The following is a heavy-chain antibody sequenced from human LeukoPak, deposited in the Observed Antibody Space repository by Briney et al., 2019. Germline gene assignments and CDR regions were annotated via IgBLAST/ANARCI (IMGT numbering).Heavy chain of an antibody. CDR1: GFTFSSHG. J-gene: IGHJ4*02. V-gene: IGHV3-23*01. D-gene: IGHD6-13*01. CDR2: ISPSGDAT. Sequence: GGSLRLSCAASGFTFSSHGMNWVRQAPGKGLEWVSGISPSGDATFYADSVKGRFTISRDNSKNTLYLQMNILRAEDTAVYYCAKDDSSTLFDYWGQGTLVTVSS. CDR3: AKDDSSTLFDY.